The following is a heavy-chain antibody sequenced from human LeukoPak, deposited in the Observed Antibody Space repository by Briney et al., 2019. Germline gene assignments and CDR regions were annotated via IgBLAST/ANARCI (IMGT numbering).Heavy chain of an antibody. Sequence: GGSLRLSWAASGFTFSDYYMSWIRQAPGKGLEWVSYISSSSSTIYYADSVKGRFTISRDNAKNSLYLQMNSLRAEDTAVYYCARGQTYYDILTSCFDYWGQGTLVTVSS. D-gene: IGHD3-9*01. V-gene: IGHV3-11*04. CDR3: ARGQTYYDILTSCFDY. CDR2: ISSSSSTI. J-gene: IGHJ4*02. CDR1: GFTFSDYY.